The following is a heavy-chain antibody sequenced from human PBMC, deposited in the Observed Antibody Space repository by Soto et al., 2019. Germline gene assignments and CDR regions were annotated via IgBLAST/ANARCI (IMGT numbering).Heavy chain of an antibody. CDR1: GFTFSSYA. Sequence: GGSLRLSCAASGFTFSSYAMHWVRQAPGKGLEWVAVISYDGSNKYYADSVKGRFTISRDNSKNTLYPQMNSLRAEDTAVYYCARDRVATTESNYYYGMDVWGQGTTVTVSS. V-gene: IGHV3-30-3*01. J-gene: IGHJ6*02. D-gene: IGHD5-12*01. CDR2: ISYDGSNK. CDR3: ARDRVATTESNYYYGMDV.